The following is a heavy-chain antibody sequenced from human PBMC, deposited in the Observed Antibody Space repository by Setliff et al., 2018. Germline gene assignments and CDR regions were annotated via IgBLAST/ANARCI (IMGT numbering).Heavy chain of an antibody. J-gene: IGHJ4*02. V-gene: IGHV4-39*07. CDR3: ARVKIAILPAAIDY. CDR1: GGSISSSSYY. Sequence: PSETLSLTCTVSGGSISSSSYYWGWIRQPPGKGLEWIGSIYYSGSTYYNPSLKSRVTISVDTSKNQFSLKLSPVTAADTAVYYCARVKIAILPAAIDYWGQGTQVTVSS. CDR2: IYYSGST. D-gene: IGHD2-2*01.